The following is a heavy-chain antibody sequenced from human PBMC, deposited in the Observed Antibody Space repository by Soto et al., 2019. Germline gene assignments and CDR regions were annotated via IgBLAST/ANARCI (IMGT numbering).Heavy chain of an antibody. D-gene: IGHD1-26*01. J-gene: IGHJ6*01. V-gene: IGHV1-18*04. Sequence: AASVKVSCKTSGYIFIDYGMSWVRQAPGQGLEWMGWVSPYNGNTIYAQKVEGRVTMTTDTSTTTAYMELRTLRSDDTAVYYCARDDPRWGGTQFHGMDVWCQGTTVTVSS. CDR2: VSPYNGNT. CDR3: ARDDPRWGGTQFHGMDV. CDR1: GYIFIDYG.